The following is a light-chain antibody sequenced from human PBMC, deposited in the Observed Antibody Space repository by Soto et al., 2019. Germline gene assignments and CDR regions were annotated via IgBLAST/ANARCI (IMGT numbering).Light chain of an antibody. CDR2: SNN. Sequence: QSVLTQPPSASGTPGQRVTISCSGGSSNIGSNTVNWYQQLPGTAPKLLIYSNNQRPSGVPDRFSGSKSGTSASLAISGLQSEDEADYYCAAWDDSLNGYGVFGGGTKLTVL. CDR1: SSNIGSNT. CDR3: AAWDDSLNGYGV. V-gene: IGLV1-44*01. J-gene: IGLJ3*02.